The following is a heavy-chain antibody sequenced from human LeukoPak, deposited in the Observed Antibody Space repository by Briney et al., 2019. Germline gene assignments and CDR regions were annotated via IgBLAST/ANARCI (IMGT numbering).Heavy chain of an antibody. V-gene: IGHV1-18*01. CDR1: GYTFTSYG. D-gene: IGHD2-15*01. CDR2: ISTYNGHT. Sequence: ASVKVSCKASGYTFTSYGISWVRQAPGQGLEWMGWISTYNGHTIYAQKLQGRVTVTTDTSTSTAYMELSRLRSDDTAVYYCAVGYCSGGSCYHHHYYMDVWGKGTTVTVSS. CDR3: AVGYCSGGSCYHHHYYMDV. J-gene: IGHJ6*03.